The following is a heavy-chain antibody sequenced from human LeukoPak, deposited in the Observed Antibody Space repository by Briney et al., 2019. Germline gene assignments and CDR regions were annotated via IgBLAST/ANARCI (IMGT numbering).Heavy chain of an antibody. CDR1: GFTFSSYA. CDR2: ISGSGGST. D-gene: IGHD3-3*01. Sequence: GGSLRLSCAASGFTFSSYAMSWVRQAPGKGLEWVSAISGSGGSTYYADSVKGRFTISRDDSKNTLYLQMNSLRAEDTAVYYCAKTRGFFWQVGFDYWGQGTLVTVSS. CDR3: AKTRGFFWQVGFDY. V-gene: IGHV3-23*01. J-gene: IGHJ4*02.